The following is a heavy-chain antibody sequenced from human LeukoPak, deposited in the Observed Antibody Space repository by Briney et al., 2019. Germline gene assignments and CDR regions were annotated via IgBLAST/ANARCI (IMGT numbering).Heavy chain of an antibody. CDR2: IYTSGST. CDR3: ARDKYYYDSSGSIRFDY. CDR1: GGSISSYY. Sequence: SETLSLTCTVSGGSISSYYWSWIRQPAGKGLEWIGRIYTSGSTNYNPSLRSRVTMSVDTSKNQFSLKLSSVTAADTAVYYCARDKYYYDSSGSIRFDYWGQGTLVTVSS. V-gene: IGHV4-4*07. J-gene: IGHJ4*02. D-gene: IGHD3-22*01.